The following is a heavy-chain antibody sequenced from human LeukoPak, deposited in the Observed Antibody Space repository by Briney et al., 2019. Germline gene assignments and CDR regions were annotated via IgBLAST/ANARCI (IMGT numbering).Heavy chain of an antibody. CDR3: ASLYDIVGTTVDY. D-gene: IGHD1-26*01. V-gene: IGHV1-2*06. J-gene: IGHJ4*02. CDR1: GYTFTSYY. Sequence: ASVKVSCKAFGYTFTSYYMHWVRQAPGQGLEWMGRIDPNTGGTKSAKNFQGRVTMTRDTSISTAYMALSGLRSDDTAVYYCASLYDIVGTTVDYWGQGTLVTVSS. CDR2: IDPNTGGT.